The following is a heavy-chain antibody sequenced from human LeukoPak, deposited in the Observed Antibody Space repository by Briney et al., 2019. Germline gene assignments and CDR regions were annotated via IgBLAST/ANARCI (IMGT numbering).Heavy chain of an antibody. CDR2: MNPNSGNT. J-gene: IGHJ4*02. CDR3: ARGSSTDLHDY. V-gene: IGHV1-8*03. Sequence: ASVKVSCKASGYTFTSYDINWLRRATGQGLEWMGRMNPNSGNTGYAQKFQGRVTITRNTSISTAYMELSSLRSEGTAVYYCARGSSTDLHDYWGQGTLVTVSS. CDR1: GYTFTSYD. D-gene: IGHD2-2*01.